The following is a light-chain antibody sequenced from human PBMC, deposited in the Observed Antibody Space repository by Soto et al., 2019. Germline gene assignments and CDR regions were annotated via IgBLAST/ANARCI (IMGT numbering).Light chain of an antibody. CDR3: QQYNEWPLT. Sequence: EIVMTQSPATLSVSPGERATLSCRASQSVSNNLAWYQQKPGQAPRLLIYFASTRATGVPARFSGSGSATELTLTISSLQSEDFAVYYCQQYNEWPLTFGGGTKVETK. J-gene: IGKJ4*01. CDR1: QSVSNN. V-gene: IGKV3-15*01. CDR2: FAS.